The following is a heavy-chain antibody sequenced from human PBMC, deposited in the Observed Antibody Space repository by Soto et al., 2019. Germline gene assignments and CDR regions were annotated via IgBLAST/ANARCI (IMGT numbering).Heavy chain of an antibody. Sequence: QITLKESGPSLVKPTQTLTLTCTFSGFSLRTSGVGVAWIRQSPGKALDWLAIIYWDDDKRYSPSLKSRLTITKDTSKNQVVLTMTNMDPVDTATYYCAHTREIYNSGSYDLDYWGQGTLVTVSS. J-gene: IGHJ4*02. CDR3: AHTREIYNSGSYDLDY. D-gene: IGHD3-10*01. V-gene: IGHV2-5*02. CDR2: IYWDDDK. CDR1: GFSLRTSGVG.